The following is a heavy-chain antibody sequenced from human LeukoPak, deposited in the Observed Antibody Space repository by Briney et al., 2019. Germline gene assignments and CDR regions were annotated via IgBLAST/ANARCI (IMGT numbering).Heavy chain of an antibody. Sequence: SETQSLTCAVYGGSFSGYYWSWIRQPPGKGLEWIGEINHSGSTNYNPSLKSRVTISVDTSKNQFSLKLSSVTAADTAVYYCARAGTGSSGWPFDYWGQGTLVTVSS. CDR3: ARAGTGSSGWPFDY. V-gene: IGHV4-34*01. J-gene: IGHJ4*02. CDR1: GGSFSGYY. CDR2: INHSGST. D-gene: IGHD6-19*01.